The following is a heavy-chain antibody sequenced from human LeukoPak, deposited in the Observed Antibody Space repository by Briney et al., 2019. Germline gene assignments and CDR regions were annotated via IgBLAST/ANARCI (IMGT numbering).Heavy chain of an antibody. D-gene: IGHD3-10*02. V-gene: IGHV3-48*03. Sequence: GGSLRLSCAASGFTFSSYEMNWVRQAPGKGVEWGSYISSSGSTIYYADSVKGRFTISRDNAKNSLYLQMNSLRAEDTAVYYCAELGITMTGGVWGKGTTVTISS. J-gene: IGHJ6*04. CDR2: ISSSGSTI. CDR3: AELGITMTGGV. CDR1: GFTFSSYE.